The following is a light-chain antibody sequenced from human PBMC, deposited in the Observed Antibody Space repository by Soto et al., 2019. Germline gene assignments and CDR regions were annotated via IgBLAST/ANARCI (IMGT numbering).Light chain of an antibody. J-gene: IGLJ2*01. Sequence: QSVLTQPPSVSAAPGQKVTISCSGTSSNIGRNYVAWYQQLPGTAPKLLIYDNDKRPSGIPDRSSGSKSGTSATLGITGLQTGDEADYYCGTWDSSLSDAVVFGEGTKLTVL. CDR1: SSNIGRNY. V-gene: IGLV1-51*01. CDR2: DND. CDR3: GTWDSSLSDAVV.